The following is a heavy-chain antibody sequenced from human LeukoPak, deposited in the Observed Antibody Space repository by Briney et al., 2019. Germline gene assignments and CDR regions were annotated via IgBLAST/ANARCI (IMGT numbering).Heavy chain of an antibody. V-gene: IGHV3-53*01. J-gene: IGHJ3*02. Sequence: GGSLRLSCAASGFTVSSNYMSWVRQAPGKGLEWVSVIYSGGSTYYADSVKGRFTISRDNSKNTLYLQMNSLRAEDTAVYYCASSTRFGAFDIWGQGTMVTVSS. CDR2: IYSGGST. CDR3: ASSTRFGAFDI. D-gene: IGHD3-16*01. CDR1: GFTVSSNY.